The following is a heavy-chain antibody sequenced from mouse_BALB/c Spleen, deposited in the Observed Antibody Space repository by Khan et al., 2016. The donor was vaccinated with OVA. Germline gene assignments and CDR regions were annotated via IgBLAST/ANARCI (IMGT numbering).Heavy chain of an antibody. D-gene: IGHD3-2*02. CDR1: GYIFTSYW. CDR3: AREEALYYFDY. Sequence: QVHVKQSGAELVRPGASVKLSCKTSGYIFTSYWIHWIKQRSGQGLEWIARIYPGTDNTYYNERLKDKATLTADKSSSTAYMQLSSLKSEDSAVYFCAREEALYYFDYWGHGTTLTVSS. V-gene: IGHV1-76*01. J-gene: IGHJ2*01. CDR2: IYPGTDNT.